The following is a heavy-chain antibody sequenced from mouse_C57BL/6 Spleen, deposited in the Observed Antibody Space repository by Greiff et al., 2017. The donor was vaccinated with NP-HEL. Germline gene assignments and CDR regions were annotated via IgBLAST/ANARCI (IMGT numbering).Heavy chain of an antibody. D-gene: IGHD3-1*01. J-gene: IGHJ1*03. CDR1: GYAFSSYW. CDR3: ARSGDHPSFDV. V-gene: IGHV1-80*01. Sequence: VQLVESGAELVKPGASVKISCKASGYAFSSYWMNWVKQRPGKGLEWIGQIYPGDGDTNYNGKFKGKATLTADKSSSTAYMQLSSLTSEDSAVYFCARSGDHPSFDVWGTGTTVTVSS. CDR2: IYPGDGDT.